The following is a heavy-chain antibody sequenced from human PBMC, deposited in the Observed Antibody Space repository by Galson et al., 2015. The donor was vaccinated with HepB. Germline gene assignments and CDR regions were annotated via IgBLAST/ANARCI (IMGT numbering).Heavy chain of an antibody. D-gene: IGHD3-16*01. V-gene: IGHV3-33*01. Sequence: SLRLSCAASGFTFSDYNMHWLRQSPGKGLGWVAVIWYDGTIKYYADSVKGRFTISRDNSKNTLYLQMNSLRAADTAVYSCARDGRRGDLDPWGQGTLVTVSS. CDR1: GFTFSDYN. CDR2: IWYDGTIK. CDR3: ARDGRRGDLDP. J-gene: IGHJ5*02.